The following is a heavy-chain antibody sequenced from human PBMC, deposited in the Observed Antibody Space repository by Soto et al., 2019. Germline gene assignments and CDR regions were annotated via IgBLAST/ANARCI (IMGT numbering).Heavy chain of an antibody. CDR3: AELRGYYYGMDV. CDR2: IIPIFGTA. J-gene: IGHJ6*02. CDR1: GGTFSSYA. D-gene: IGHD1-26*01. Sequence: GASVKVSCKASGGTFSSYAISWVRQAPGQGLEWMGGIIPIFGTANYAQKFQGRVTITADESTSTAYMELSSLRSEDTAVYYCAELRGYYYGMDVWGQGTTVTVSS. V-gene: IGHV1-69*13.